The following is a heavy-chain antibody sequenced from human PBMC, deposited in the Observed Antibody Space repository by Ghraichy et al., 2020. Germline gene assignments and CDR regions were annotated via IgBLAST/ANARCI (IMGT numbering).Heavy chain of an antibody. J-gene: IGHJ3*01. V-gene: IGHV4-4*07. Sequence: SQTLSLTCNVSGGPFSNHYWSWIRQPAGKRPEWIGRIYNTGSTNYNPSLRSRVTMSVDTSTNQFSLRLTSLTAADTAVYYCAGGRYGNRGVIYAFHFWGRGIPVTVSS. D-gene: IGHD3-10*01. CDR1: GGPFSNHY. CDR3: AGGRYGNRGVIYAFHF. CDR2: IYNTGST.